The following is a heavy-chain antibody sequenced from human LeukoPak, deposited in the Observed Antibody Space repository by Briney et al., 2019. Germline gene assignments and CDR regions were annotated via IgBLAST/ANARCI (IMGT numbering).Heavy chain of an antibody. CDR3: ARVPPLYDSGNYYKGTHFDY. J-gene: IGHJ4*02. CDR2: IYYSGNT. D-gene: IGHD3-10*01. Sequence: SETLSLTCTVSGGSISSNNYYWGWIRQPPGKGLEWVANIYYSGNTYYNPSLKSRVTISVDTFNNQFSLRLNSVTAADTAVYYCARVPPLYDSGNYYKGTHFDYWGQGTLVTVSS. V-gene: IGHV4-39*07. CDR1: GGSISSNNYY.